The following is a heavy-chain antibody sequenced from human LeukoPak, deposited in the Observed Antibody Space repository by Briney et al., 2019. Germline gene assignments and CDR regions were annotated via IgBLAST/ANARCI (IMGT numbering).Heavy chain of an antibody. CDR2: ISTGSSPI. V-gene: IGHV3-48*01. D-gene: IGHD3-10*01. CDR1: GFTFSSYS. Sequence: GGSLRLSCAASGFTFSSYSMNWVRQAPGKGLEWVSYISTGSSPIHYADSVKGRFTISRDNAKNSLFLQMNSLRAEDTAVYYCASRFGDHDVDYWGQGTLVTVSS. J-gene: IGHJ4*02. CDR3: ASRFGDHDVDY.